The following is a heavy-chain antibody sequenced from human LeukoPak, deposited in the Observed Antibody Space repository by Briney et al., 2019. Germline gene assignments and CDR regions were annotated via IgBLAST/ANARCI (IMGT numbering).Heavy chain of an antibody. Sequence: GESLKISCKASGYPFTTYYIAWVRQLPGKGLEWMGIVYPGDSETGYSPSFQGQVTFSADKSISTAYLQWSSLKASDSAMYYCARSSDSRFFFGYWGQGTLVSVSS. CDR3: ARSSDSRFFFGY. J-gene: IGHJ4*02. CDR2: VYPGDSET. CDR1: GYPFTTYY. V-gene: IGHV5-51*01. D-gene: IGHD2-21*01.